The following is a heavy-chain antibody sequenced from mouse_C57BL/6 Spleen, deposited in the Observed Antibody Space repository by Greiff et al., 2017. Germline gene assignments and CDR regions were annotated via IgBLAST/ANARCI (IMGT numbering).Heavy chain of an antibody. V-gene: IGHV1-52*01. J-gene: IGHJ2*01. CDR1: GYTFTSYW. CDR3: ARFTTVGEGYFDY. D-gene: IGHD1-1*01. CDR2: IDPSDSET. Sequence: QVQLKQPGAELVRPGSSVKLSCKASGYTFTSYWMHWVKQRPIQGLEWIGNIDPSDSETHYNQKFKDKATLTVDKSSSTAYMQLSSLTSEDSAVYYCARFTTVGEGYFDYWGQGTTLTVSS.